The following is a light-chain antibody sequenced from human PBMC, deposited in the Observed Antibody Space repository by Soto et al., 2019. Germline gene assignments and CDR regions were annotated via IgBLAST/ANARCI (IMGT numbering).Light chain of an antibody. CDR3: ATWVDSLSVYV. CDR1: RSRIGSNY. V-gene: IGLV1-47*01. J-gene: IGLJ1*01. CDR2: RND. Sequence: QSALPQPPSASGTPGQRVTVSCSVSRSRIGSNYVYWYQQLPGTAPKLLIYRNDQRPSGVPDRFSGSRSGTSASLAISGLRSEDEAIYYCATWVDSLSVYVFGTGTKVTVL.